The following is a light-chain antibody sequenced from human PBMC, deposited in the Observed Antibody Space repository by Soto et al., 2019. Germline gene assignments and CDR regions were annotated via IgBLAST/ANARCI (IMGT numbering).Light chain of an antibody. V-gene: IGLV1-40*01. Sequence: QSVLTQPPSVSGAPGQRVTISCTGSSSNIGAGYDVHWYQQLPGTAPKLLIYGDSNRPSGVPDRFSGSKSGTSASLAIIGLQAEDEADYYCQSYDSSLSGVIFGGGTKLTVL. CDR1: SSNIGAGYD. CDR2: GDS. CDR3: QSYDSSLSGVI. J-gene: IGLJ2*01.